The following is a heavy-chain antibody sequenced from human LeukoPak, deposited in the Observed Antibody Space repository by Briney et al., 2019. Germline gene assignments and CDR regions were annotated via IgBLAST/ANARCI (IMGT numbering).Heavy chain of an antibody. J-gene: IGHJ6*02. CDR1: GFTFSRYW. D-gene: IGHD3-10*01. V-gene: IGHV3-74*01. CDR2: INSDGSNT. CDR3: ARESYSSGYGMDV. Sequence: GGSLRLSCAASGFTFSRYWMHWVRQPPGKGLVWVSGINSDGSNTYYADSVKGRFTTSRDNAKNTLYLQMNSLRAEDTALYYCARESYSSGYGMDVWGQGTTVTVSS.